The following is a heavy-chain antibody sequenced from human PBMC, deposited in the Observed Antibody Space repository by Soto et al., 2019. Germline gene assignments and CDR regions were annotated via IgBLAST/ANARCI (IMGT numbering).Heavy chain of an antibody. CDR2: VSPYNDYT. D-gene: IGHD3-16*01. V-gene: IGHV1-18*01. J-gene: IGHJ6*02. CDR3: ARAGFYDGVWRKLNFYGLDV. CDR1: GYTFIRYG. Sequence: QVRLMQSAGEVKKPGASVKVSCKASGYTFIRYGITWVRQAPGQGLEWMGWVSPYNDYTDYAQRRQGRVSMSTDTSTKPVYMQRGDLKSDDTAVYYCARAGFYDGVWRKLNFYGLDVWCQGTTVTVSS.